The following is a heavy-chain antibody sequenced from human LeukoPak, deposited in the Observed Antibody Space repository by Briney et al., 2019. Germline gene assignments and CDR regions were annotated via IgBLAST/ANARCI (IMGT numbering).Heavy chain of an antibody. V-gene: IGHV4-59*08. CDR1: GGSISSYY. Sequence: SETLSLTCTVSGGSISSYYWSWTRQPPGKGLEWIGYIYYSGSTNYNPSLKSRVTISVDTSKNQFSLKLSSVTAADTAVYYCARLYYYDSSGYYYGGDYFDYWGQGTLVIVSS. J-gene: IGHJ4*02. D-gene: IGHD3-22*01. CDR2: IYYSGST. CDR3: ARLYYYDSSGYYYGGDYFDY.